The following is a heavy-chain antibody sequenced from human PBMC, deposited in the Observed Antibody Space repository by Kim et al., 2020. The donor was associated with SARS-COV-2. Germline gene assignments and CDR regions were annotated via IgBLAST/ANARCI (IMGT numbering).Heavy chain of an antibody. CDR1: GGPINSPSNY. D-gene: IGHD6-13*01. V-gene: IGHV4-39*01. J-gene: IGHJ6*02. Sequence: SETLSLTCTVAGGPINSPSNYWGWVRQPPGKGLEGSASINYSGTTYYNPSLRSPVTMSVDTSENQFSLVLRSPTAADTANYCCARHTGGSYSSSWVYGLDVWGQGTTVTVSS. CDR2: INYSGTT. CDR3: ARHTGGSYSSSWVYGLDV.